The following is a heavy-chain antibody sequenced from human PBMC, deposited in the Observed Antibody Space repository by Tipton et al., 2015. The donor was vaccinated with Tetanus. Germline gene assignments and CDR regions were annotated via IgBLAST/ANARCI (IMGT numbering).Heavy chain of an antibody. V-gene: IGHV3-30*03. J-gene: IGHJ6*02. CDR2: VSRDGNNI. CDR1: GFNFGGFG. D-gene: IGHD2-15*01. Sequence: SLRLSCAGSGFNFGGFGMHWVRQAPGKGLEWVAVVSRDGNNIQYGDSVKGRFTISRDNSKNNVYLHMNSLRAEDTAVYYCARELDCSGGGCYSYGLDVWGQGTTVTVSS. CDR3: ARELDCSGGGCYSYGLDV.